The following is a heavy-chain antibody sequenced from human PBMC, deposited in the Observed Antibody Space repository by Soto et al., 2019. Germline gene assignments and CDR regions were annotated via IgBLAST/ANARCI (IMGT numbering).Heavy chain of an antibody. J-gene: IGHJ3*01. Sequence: QVQLVQSGAEVRKPGASVNISCWASGFTFGDNLINWVRQVPGQSLEWMGWINPDNGNTKYSHTFQGRVTISRHSSASTADVEVTDLPSDATAVYYFGRDILSVVPHANDAFVVRGPGTVVTVSS. D-gene: IGHD6-6*01. V-gene: IGHV1-3*01. CDR3: GRDILSVVPHANDAFVV. CDR1: GFTFGDNL. CDR2: INPDNGNT.